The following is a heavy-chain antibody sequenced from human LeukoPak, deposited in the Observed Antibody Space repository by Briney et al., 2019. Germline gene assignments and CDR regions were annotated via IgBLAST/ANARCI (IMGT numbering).Heavy chain of an antibody. J-gene: IGHJ4*02. D-gene: IGHD4-17*01. Sequence: ASVKVSCKASGYTFTGYYMHWVRQAPGQGLEWMGWINPNSGATNYAQKFQGRVTMTRDTSISTAYMELSRLRSDDTAVYYCARDRVRTTALIDYWGQGTLVTVSS. CDR2: INPNSGAT. V-gene: IGHV1-2*02. CDR1: GYTFTGYY. CDR3: ARDRVRTTALIDY.